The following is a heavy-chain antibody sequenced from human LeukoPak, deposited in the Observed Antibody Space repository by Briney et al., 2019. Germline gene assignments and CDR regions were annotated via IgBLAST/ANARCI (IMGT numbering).Heavy chain of an antibody. CDR1: GFTFSSYA. J-gene: IGHJ4*02. Sequence: GGSLRLSCAASGFTFSSYAMSWVRQAPGKGLEWVSATSGSGGSTYYADSVKGRFTISRDNSKNTLYLQMNSLRAEDTAVYYCAKAFEDTDFAGYWGQGTLVTVSS. CDR2: TSGSGGST. V-gene: IGHV3-23*01. CDR3: AKAFEDTDFAGY. D-gene: IGHD2-15*01.